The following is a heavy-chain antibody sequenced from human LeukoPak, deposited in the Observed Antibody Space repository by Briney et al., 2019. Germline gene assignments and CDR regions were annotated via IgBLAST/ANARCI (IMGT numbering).Heavy chain of an antibody. CDR2: MNPNSGNT. D-gene: IGHD5-24*01. J-gene: IGHJ4*02. CDR1: GYTFTSYD. V-gene: IGHV1-8*01. CDR3: ARDRAPKRWPKSYYFDY. Sequence: GASVKVSCKASGYTFTSYDINWVRQATGQGLEWMGWMNPNSGNTGYAQKFQGRVTMTRNTSISTAYMELSSLRSEDTAVYYCARDRAPKRWPKSYYFDYWGQGTLVTVSS.